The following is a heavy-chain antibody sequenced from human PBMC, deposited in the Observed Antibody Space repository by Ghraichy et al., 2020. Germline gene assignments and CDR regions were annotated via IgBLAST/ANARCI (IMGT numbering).Heavy chain of an antibody. Sequence: SCAGSGFTLSSYSMNWARQAPGKGLEWVSYISGSSSTIYYADSVKGRFTISRDNAKNSLFLQMSNPRAEDTAMYYCASRYCSDTSCNPENVDAFDIWGQGIMVTVSS. CDR1: GFTLSSYS. J-gene: IGHJ3*02. CDR2: ISGSSSTI. D-gene: IGHD2-2*01. V-gene: IGHV3-48*04. CDR3: ASRYCSDTSCNPENVDAFDI.